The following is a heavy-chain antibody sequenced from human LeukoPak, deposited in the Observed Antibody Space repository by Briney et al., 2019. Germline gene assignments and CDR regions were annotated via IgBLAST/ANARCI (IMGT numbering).Heavy chain of an antibody. V-gene: IGHV3-49*01. D-gene: IGHD4-17*01. Sequence: GGSLRLSCSASGFTFDDYAVSWFRQAPGKGLEWVGFIRSKAFGGTPEYAASVRGRFTISRDGSKSIAYLQMNSLKAEDTAVYYCTRNTVTVHFDYWSQGTLVTVSS. CDR1: GFTFDDYA. J-gene: IGHJ4*02. CDR3: TRNTVTVHFDY. CDR2: IRSKAFGGTP.